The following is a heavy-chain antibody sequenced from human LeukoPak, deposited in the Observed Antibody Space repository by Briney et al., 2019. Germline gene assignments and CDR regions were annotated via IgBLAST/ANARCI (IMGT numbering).Heavy chain of an antibody. J-gene: IGHJ4*02. D-gene: IGHD2-2*01. CDR1: GGSISSYY. CDR3: ATEYCASSSCRFDS. Sequence: SETLSLTCTVSGGSISSYYWSWIRQSPGKGPERIGYIYNSGSTNYNPSLKSRVTISLDTSKKQFSLKLTSVTAADTAIYYCATEYCASSSCRFDSWGQGTLVTVSS. CDR2: IYNSGST. V-gene: IGHV4-59*01.